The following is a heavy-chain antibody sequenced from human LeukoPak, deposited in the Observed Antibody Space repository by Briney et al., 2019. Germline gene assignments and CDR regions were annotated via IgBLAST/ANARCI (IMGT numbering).Heavy chain of an antibody. CDR2: IIPILGIA. CDR3: ARRYCSSTSCYEAFDY. Sequence: SVKVSCKASGGTFSSYAISWVRQAPGQGLEWMGRIIPILGIANYAQKFQGRVTITADKSTSTAYMELSSLRSEDTAVYYCARRYCSSTSCYEAFDYWGQGTLVTVSS. J-gene: IGHJ4*02. D-gene: IGHD2-2*01. CDR1: GGTFSSYA. V-gene: IGHV1-69*04.